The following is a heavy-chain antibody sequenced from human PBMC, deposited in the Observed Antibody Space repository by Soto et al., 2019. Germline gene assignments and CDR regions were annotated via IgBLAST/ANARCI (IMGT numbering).Heavy chain of an antibody. V-gene: IGHV3-48*02. CDR1: GFTFSSYS. CDR2: ISSSSSTI. Sequence: EVQLVESGGGLVQPGGSLRLSCAASGFTFSSYSMNWVRQAPGKGLEWVSYISSSSSTIYYADSVKGRFTISRDNAKNSLYLQMNSLRDEDTAVYYCARDVGDSSSWYHGDYWGQGTLVTVSS. D-gene: IGHD6-13*01. CDR3: ARDVGDSSSWYHGDY. J-gene: IGHJ4*02.